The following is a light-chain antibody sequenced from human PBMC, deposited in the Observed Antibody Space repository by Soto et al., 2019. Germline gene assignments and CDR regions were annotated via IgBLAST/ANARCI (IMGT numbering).Light chain of an antibody. J-gene: IGLJ1*01. CDR3: QSYDSSLSGFHV. CDR1: SSNIGAGYD. Sequence: QSVLTQPPSVCGAPGQRVTISCTGSSSNIGAGYDVHWYQQLPGTAPKLLIYGNSNRPSGVPDRFSGSKSGTSASLAITGLQAEDEAVYYCQSYDSSLSGFHVFGTGTKVTVL. CDR2: GNS. V-gene: IGLV1-40*01.